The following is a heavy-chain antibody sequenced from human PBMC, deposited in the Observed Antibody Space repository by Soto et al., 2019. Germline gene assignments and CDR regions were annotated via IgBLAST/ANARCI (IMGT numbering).Heavy chain of an antibody. J-gene: IGHJ5*02. CDR1: GASINNGGYY. CDR3: WGMVRGGRGLDP. D-gene: IGHD3-10*01. V-gene: IGHV4-31*11. Sequence: QVQLQESGPGLVKPSQTLSLTCAVSGASINNGGYYWSWVRQHPGKGLEWLGHIYHSGDTYYNPSLKRRLTQSGDPSKNQFSLNLTAATAADTAVYYCWGMVRGGRGLDPWGQGTLVSVSS. CDR2: IYHSGDT.